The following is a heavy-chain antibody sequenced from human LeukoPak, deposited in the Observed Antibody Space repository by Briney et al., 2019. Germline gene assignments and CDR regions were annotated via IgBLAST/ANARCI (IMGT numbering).Heavy chain of an antibody. CDR3: ARGGYVWGNYRLDYFDY. Sequence: GGSLRLSCAASGFTFSSYAMSWVRQAPGKGLEWVAYISNSGSTIYYVDSVKGRFTISRDNAKNSLYLQMSSLGAEDTAVYYCARGGYVWGNYRLDYFDYWGQGTLVTVSS. V-gene: IGHV3-48*03. D-gene: IGHD3-16*02. CDR2: ISNSGSTI. CDR1: GFTFSSYA. J-gene: IGHJ4*02.